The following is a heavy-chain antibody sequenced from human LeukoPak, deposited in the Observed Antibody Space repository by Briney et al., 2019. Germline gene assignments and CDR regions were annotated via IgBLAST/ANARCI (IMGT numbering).Heavy chain of an antibody. CDR1: GFTFSSYE. Sequence: PGGSLRRSCAASGFTFSSYEMNWVRQAPGKGLEWVSYISSSGSTIYYADSVKGRFTISRDNAKNSLYLQMNSLRAEDTAVYYCARVGQQLALDYWGQGTLVTVSS. D-gene: IGHD6-13*01. CDR2: ISSSGSTI. CDR3: ARVGQQLALDY. J-gene: IGHJ4*02. V-gene: IGHV3-48*03.